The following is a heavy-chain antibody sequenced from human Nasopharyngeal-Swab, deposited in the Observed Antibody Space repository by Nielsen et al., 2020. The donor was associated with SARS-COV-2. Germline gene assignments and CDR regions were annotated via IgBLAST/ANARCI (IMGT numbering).Heavy chain of an antibody. J-gene: IGHJ5*02. CDR2: IYYSGST. CDR3: AATSVLRFLEWLNNGCDP. D-gene: IGHD3-3*01. CDR1: GGSISSSSYY. Sequence: SETLSLTCTVSGGSISSSSYYWGWIRQPPGKGLEWIGSIYYSGSTYYNPSLKSRVTISVDTSKNQFSLKLSSVTAADTAVYYCAATSVLRFLEWLNNGCDPWGQGTLVTVSS. V-gene: IGHV4-39*01.